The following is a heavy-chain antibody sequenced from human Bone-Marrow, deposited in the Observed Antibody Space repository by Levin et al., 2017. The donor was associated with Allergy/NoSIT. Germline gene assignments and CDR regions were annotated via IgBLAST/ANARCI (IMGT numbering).Heavy chain of an antibody. D-gene: IGHD3-3*01. Sequence: GESLKISCAASGFTFSSYAMSWVRQAPGKGLEWVSAISGSGGSTYYADSVKGRFTISRDNSKNTLYLQMNSLRAEDTAVYYCAKSGVTIFGVVISYYMDVWGKGTTVTVSS. CDR3: AKSGVTIFGVVISYYMDV. CDR2: ISGSGGST. CDR1: GFTFSSYA. V-gene: IGHV3-23*01. J-gene: IGHJ6*03.